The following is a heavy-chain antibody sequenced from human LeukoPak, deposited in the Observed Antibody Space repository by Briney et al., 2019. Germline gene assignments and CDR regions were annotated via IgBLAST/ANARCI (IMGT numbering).Heavy chain of an antibody. CDR3: ASRRSGFDP. V-gene: IGHV3-48*02. CDR2: INSGGKSI. Sequence: GGSLRLSCGASGFNFSTYSMNWVRQAPGKGLEWVSYINSGGKSIAYADSVKGRFTISRDNAKNLLYLQLNSLRDEDTAVYYCASRRSGFDPWGQGTLVTVSS. J-gene: IGHJ5*02. CDR1: GFNFSTYS.